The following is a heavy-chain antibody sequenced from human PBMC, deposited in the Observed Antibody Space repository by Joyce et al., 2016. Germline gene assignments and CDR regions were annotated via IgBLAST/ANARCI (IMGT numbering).Heavy chain of an antibody. V-gene: IGHV3-21*03. CDR1: GFNFRVYS. Sequence: EVQLVESGGDLVKLGDSLRISCAASGFNFRVYSMNWVRQAPGKVLDWVASIDSSSTHIYYSASVKGRFTISRDNAKSLVLLHMSSMTVEDTGVYYCAGQTFDRWGRGTQVTVSS. CDR3: AGQTFDR. CDR2: IDSSSTHI. J-gene: IGHJ5*02.